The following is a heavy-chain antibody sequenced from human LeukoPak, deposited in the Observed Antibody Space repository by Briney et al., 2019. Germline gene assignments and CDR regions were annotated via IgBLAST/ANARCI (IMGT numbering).Heavy chain of an antibody. CDR1: GGSFSGYY. CDR3: ARGTYYYDSSGYNPPLDY. Sequence: SETLSLTCAVYGGSFSGYYWSWIRQPPGKGLEWIGEINHSGSTNYNPSLESRVTISVDTSKNQFSLKLSSVTATDTAVYYCARGTYYYDSSGYNPPLDYWGQGTLVTVSS. D-gene: IGHD3-22*01. V-gene: IGHV4-34*01. CDR2: INHSGST. J-gene: IGHJ4*02.